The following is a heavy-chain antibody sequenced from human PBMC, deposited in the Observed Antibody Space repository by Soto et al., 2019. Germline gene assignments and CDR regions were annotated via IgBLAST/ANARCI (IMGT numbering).Heavy chain of an antibody. CDR3: ARSCGGCPCSSPLYSNGAFDI. J-gene: IGHJ3*02. CDR2: IIPMYAAP. Sequence: QVQLVQSGAEVKKPGSSVKVSCRASGATFSTYTFSWVRQAPGQGLEWMGGIIPMYAAPDYAEKFQGRLTIIADESTGTAYLELSNLKSEDTAVYFCARSCGGCPCSSPLYSNGAFDIWGQGTMVTVSS. D-gene: IGHD2-21*01. CDR1: GATFSTYT. V-gene: IGHV1-69*01.